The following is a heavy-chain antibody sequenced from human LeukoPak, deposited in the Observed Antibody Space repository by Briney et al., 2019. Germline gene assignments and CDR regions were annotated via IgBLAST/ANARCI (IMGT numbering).Heavy chain of an antibody. J-gene: IGHJ6*03. Sequence: PGGSLRLSCAASGFTFSGSAMHWVRQASGKGLEWVGRIRSKANSYATAYAASVKGRFTISRDDSKNTAYLQMSSLKTEDTAVYYCTRLGLSYYMDVWGKGTTVTVSS. CDR2: IRSKANSYAT. CDR3: TRLGLSYYMDV. V-gene: IGHV3-73*01. CDR1: GFTFSGSA.